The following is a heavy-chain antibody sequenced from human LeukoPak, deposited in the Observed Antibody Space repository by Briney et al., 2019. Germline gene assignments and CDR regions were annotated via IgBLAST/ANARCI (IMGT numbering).Heavy chain of an antibody. V-gene: IGHV4-39*07. CDR2: IYYSGKT. D-gene: IGHD3-10*01. Sequence: SETLSLTCTVSGGSISSSTYYWGWIRQPPGKGLEWIGSIYYSGKTYYNPSLKSRVTMSVDTSKNQFSLKLSSVTAADTAVYYCARDLYYYGSGSYLFDYWGQGTLVTVSS. CDR3: ARDLYYYGSGSYLFDY. CDR1: GGSISSSTYY. J-gene: IGHJ4*02.